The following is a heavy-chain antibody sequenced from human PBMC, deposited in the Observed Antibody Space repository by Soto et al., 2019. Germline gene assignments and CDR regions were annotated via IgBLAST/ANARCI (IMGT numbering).Heavy chain of an antibody. CDR1: GGSMSEYY. J-gene: IGHJ4*02. D-gene: IGHD3-10*01. V-gene: IGHV4-59*01. CDR2: IYYLGST. CDR3: ARDGYDGSGSPYPAY. Sequence: SGTLYLTCRVSGGSMSEYYWIWIRQSPGKGREWIGYIYYLGSTDYNPSLKSRVTISVDTSKRQFSLRLTSVTAADTAVYYCARDGYDGSGSPYPAYWGPGTQVTVSS.